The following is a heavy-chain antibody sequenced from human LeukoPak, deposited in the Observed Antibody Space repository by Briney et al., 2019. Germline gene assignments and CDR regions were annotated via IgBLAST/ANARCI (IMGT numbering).Heavy chain of an antibody. CDR1: GYTFTGYY. J-gene: IGHJ4*02. D-gene: IGHD6-19*01. V-gene: IGHV1-2*02. CDR2: INPNSGGT. Sequence: GASVKVSCKASGYTFTGYYMHWVRQAPGQGLEWMGWINPNSGGTNYAQKFQGRVTMTRDTSISTAYMELSRLRSDDTAVYYCARAGDSSGWYVGQTIDYWGQGTLVTVSS. CDR3: ARAGDSSGWYVGQTIDY.